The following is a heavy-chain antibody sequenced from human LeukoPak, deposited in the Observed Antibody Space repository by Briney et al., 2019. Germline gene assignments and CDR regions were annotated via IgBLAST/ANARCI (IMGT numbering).Heavy chain of an antibody. D-gene: IGHD2/OR15-2a*01. CDR2: IYHSGST. CDR1: GGSVSSGGYS. J-gene: IGHJ5*02. CDR3: ARGKTDIVIVAWFDP. Sequence: SQTLSLTCAVSGGSVSSGGYSWRWIRQPPGRGLEWIGYIYHSGSTYYNPSLKTRVTISVDRSKNQFSLRLNSVTAADPAVYYCARGKTDIVIVAWFDPWGQGTLVTVSS. V-gene: IGHV4-30-2*01.